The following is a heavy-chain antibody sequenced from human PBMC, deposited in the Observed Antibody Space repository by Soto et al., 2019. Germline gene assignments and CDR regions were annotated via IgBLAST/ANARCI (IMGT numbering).Heavy chain of an antibody. V-gene: IGHV4-59*01. CDR1: GGSISSYY. J-gene: IGHJ4*02. Sequence: PSETLSLTCTVSGGSISSYYWSWIRQPPGKGLEWIGYIYYSGSTNYNPSLKSRVTISVDTSKNQFSLKLSSVTAADTAVYYCARDREEYSYGLFDYWGQGTLVTVSS. CDR3: ARDREEYSYGLFDY. D-gene: IGHD5-18*01. CDR2: IYYSGST.